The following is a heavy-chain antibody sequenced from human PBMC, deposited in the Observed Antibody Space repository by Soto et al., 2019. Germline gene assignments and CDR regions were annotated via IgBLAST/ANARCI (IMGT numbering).Heavy chain of an antibody. CDR2: ISNDGSNK. Sequence: QVQLVESGGGVVQPGRSLRLSCAASGFTFTSNGMHWVRQAPGKGLEWVAVISNDGSNKFYADSVKGRFTISRDNSKNTLYLQMNSLRPEDTAVFYCAKDIGKQWHFFAYWGLGTLVTVSS. CDR1: GFTFTSNG. V-gene: IGHV3-30*18. D-gene: IGHD6-19*01. J-gene: IGHJ4*02. CDR3: AKDIGKQWHFFAY.